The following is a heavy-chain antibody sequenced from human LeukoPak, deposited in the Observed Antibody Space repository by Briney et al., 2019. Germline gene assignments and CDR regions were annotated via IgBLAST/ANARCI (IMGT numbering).Heavy chain of an antibody. D-gene: IGHD3-22*01. V-gene: IGHV3-74*01. J-gene: IGHJ4*02. Sequence: GGSLRLSCVASGFTFSSYWMHWVRQDPRKGLVWVSRINGDGRNINYADSVKGRFTISRDNAKNSLYLQMNSLRAEDTAVYYCARSSTTYYYDTSSHYWGQGTLVTVSS. CDR1: GFTFSSYW. CDR3: ARSSTTYYYDTSSHY. CDR2: INGDGRNI.